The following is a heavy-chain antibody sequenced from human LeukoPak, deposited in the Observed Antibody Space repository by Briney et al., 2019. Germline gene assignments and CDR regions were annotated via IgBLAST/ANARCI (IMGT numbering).Heavy chain of an antibody. CDR2: IWYDGSNK. V-gene: IGHV3-33*01. D-gene: IGHD2-2*01. CDR3: ARSPLVPQVYYYGMDV. J-gene: IGHJ6*02. CDR1: GFTFSSYG. Sequence: GGSLRLSCAASGFTFSSYGMHWVRQAPGKGLEWVAVIWYDGSNKYYADSVKGRFTISRDNSKNTLYPQMNSLRAEDTAVYYCARSPLVPQVYYYGMDVWGQGTTVTVSS.